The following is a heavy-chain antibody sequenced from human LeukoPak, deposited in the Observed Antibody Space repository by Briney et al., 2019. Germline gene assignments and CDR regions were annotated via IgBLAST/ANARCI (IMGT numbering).Heavy chain of an antibody. J-gene: IGHJ4*02. Sequence: PGGSLRLSCAASGFTFSSYGMNWVRQAPGKGLEWVAVICDDGSNKYYADSVKGRFTISRANSKTTLYLQMNSLRAEATAVYYCPRDTQRDDYWGQGTLVTVSS. CDR3: PRDTQRDDY. CDR1: GFTFSSYG. V-gene: IGHV3-33*01. CDR2: ICDDGSNK.